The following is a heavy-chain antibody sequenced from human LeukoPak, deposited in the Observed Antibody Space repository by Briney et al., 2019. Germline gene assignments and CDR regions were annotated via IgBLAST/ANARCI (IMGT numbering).Heavy chain of an antibody. CDR2: INSDGTST. Sequence: GGSLRLPCAASGFTFSSYWMHWVRQAPGKGLVWVSRINSDGTSTNYADSVKGRFTISRDNAKNTLYLQMNSLRAEDTAVYYCARDGGSITSDPWTPPNWFDPWGQGTLVTVSS. J-gene: IGHJ5*02. D-gene: IGHD2-15*01. CDR1: GFTFSSYW. V-gene: IGHV3-74*01. CDR3: ARDGGSITSDPWTPPNWFDP.